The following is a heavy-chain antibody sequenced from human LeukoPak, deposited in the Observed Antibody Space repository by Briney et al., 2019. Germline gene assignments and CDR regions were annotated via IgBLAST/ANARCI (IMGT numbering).Heavy chain of an antibody. CDR2: INHSGST. Sequence: SETLSLTCAVSGGSFSGYSWSWIRQPPGKGLEWIGEINHSGSTNYNPSLKSRDTISVDTSKNQFPLKLSSVTAADTAVYYCARHGSGHDYWGQGTLVTVSS. CDR3: ARHGSGHDY. CDR1: GGSFSGYS. J-gene: IGHJ4*02. D-gene: IGHD3-10*01. V-gene: IGHV4-34*01.